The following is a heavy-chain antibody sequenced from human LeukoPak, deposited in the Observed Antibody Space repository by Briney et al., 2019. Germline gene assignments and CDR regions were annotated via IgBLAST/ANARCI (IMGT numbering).Heavy chain of an antibody. V-gene: IGHV4-59*02. D-gene: IGHD6-19*01. J-gene: IGHJ6*03. CDR1: GGSVSDFY. CDR2: IYSSGST. CDR3: ARRVGWPTTTYYYMDV. Sequence: SETLPLTCSVSGGSVSDFYWSWIRQYPGQGLEYIAYIYSSGSTNYNPSLKSRVTISIDTSRNTFSLKMTSVTAADTAVYYCARRVGWPTTTYYYMDVWGRGTTVTIS.